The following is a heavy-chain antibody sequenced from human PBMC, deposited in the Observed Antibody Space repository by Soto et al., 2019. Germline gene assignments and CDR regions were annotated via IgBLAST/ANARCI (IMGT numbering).Heavy chain of an antibody. D-gene: IGHD4-17*01. Sequence: QVQLVQSGAEVKKPGSSVKVSCKASGGTFSSYAISWVRQAPGQGLEWMGGIIPIFGTANYAQKFQGRVTITADESTSTAYLELRSLRAEAAAVYYCARDGGVCDYRPVDYWGQGTLVTVSS. J-gene: IGHJ4*02. CDR1: GGTFSSYA. V-gene: IGHV1-69*12. CDR2: IIPIFGTA. CDR3: ARDGGVCDYRPVDY.